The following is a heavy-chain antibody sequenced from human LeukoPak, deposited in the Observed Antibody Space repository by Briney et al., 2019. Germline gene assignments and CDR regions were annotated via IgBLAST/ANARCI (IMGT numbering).Heavy chain of an antibody. Sequence: SETLSLTCNVAGDSISSGSYYWSWIRQPAGKGLEWIGRIYSSGRTNYNPSLKSRLTISIDTSKNQFSLRLSSVTAADTAVYYCARRAGTWRGWFDPWGQGTLVTVSS. D-gene: IGHD6-13*01. J-gene: IGHJ5*02. CDR1: GDSISSGSYY. V-gene: IGHV4-61*02. CDR3: ARRAGTWRGWFDP. CDR2: IYSSGRT.